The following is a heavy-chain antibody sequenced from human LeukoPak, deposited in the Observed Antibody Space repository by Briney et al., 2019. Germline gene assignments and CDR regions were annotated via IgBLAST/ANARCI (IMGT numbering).Heavy chain of an antibody. J-gene: IGHJ6*02. CDR2: IKGDGSST. Sequence: GGSLRLSCAASGFTFSNYWMHWVRQTPGEGLVCVSLIKGDGSSTTYAASVKGRFTISRDNAKNTVYLQMNSLRAEDTAVYYCARGNYHAMDVWGQGTTVTVSS. CDR3: ARGNYHAMDV. V-gene: IGHV3-74*01. CDR1: GFTFSNYW.